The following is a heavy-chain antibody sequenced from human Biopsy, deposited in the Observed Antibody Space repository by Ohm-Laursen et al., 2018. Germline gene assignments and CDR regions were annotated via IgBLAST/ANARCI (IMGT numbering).Heavy chain of an antibody. Sequence: SVKVSCKVPEGTFSNYGVNWVRQAPGQGLEWMGWIRPLNGDTKYGQKFQDRVTMTTDTSTSTVYMELTSLRSDDTAVYYCARGEVTFGELIVSLDSWGQGTLVTVSS. CDR1: EGTFSNYG. D-gene: IGHD3-16*02. CDR2: IRPLNGDT. J-gene: IGHJ4*02. V-gene: IGHV1-18*01. CDR3: ARGEVTFGELIVSLDS.